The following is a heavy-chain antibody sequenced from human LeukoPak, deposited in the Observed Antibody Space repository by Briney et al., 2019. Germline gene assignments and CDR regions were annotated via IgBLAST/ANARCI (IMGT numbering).Heavy chain of an antibody. J-gene: IGHJ5*02. CDR2: IYSGGTT. CDR1: GFTVSSDY. CDR3: ARLRGYSYGYSGRWFDP. Sequence: GGSLRLSCAASGFTVSSDYMSWVRQAPGKGLEWVSVIYSGGTTHYADSVKGRFTISRDNSKNTLYLQMNSLRAEDTAVYYCARLRGYSYGYSGRWFDPWGQGTLVTVSS. V-gene: IGHV3-66*04. D-gene: IGHD5-18*01.